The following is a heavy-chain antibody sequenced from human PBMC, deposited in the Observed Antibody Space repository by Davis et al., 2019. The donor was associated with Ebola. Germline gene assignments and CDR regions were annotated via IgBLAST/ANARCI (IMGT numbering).Heavy chain of an antibody. CDR2: INAGNGNT. V-gene: IGHV1-3*01. D-gene: IGHD3-10*01. J-gene: IGHJ6*02. CDR3: ARDHVLLWFRELGLGMDV. CDR1: GYTFTSYA. Sequence: ASVKVSCKASGYTFTSYAMHWVRQAPGQRLEWMGWINAGNGNTKYSQKFQGRVTITRDTSASTAYMELSSLRSEDTAVYYCARDHVLLWFRELGLGMDVWGQGTTVTVSS.